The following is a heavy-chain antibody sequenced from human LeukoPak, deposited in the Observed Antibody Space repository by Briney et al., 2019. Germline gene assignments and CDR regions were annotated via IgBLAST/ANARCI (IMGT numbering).Heavy chain of an antibody. CDR3: AREVDTAMVRGYFDY. Sequence: SETLSLTCTVSGGSITSYYWSWIRQPAGKGLEWIGRTYARGSTSYNPSLKSRITMSVDTSKKQFSLRLSSVTAADTAVYYCAREVDTAMVRGYFDYWGQGTLVTVSS. V-gene: IGHV4-4*07. CDR1: GGSITSYY. CDR2: TYARGST. D-gene: IGHD5-18*01. J-gene: IGHJ4*02.